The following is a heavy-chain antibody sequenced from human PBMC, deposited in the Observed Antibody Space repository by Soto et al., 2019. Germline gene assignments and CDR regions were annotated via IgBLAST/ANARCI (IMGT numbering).Heavy chain of an antibody. CDR1: GNAFGGNA. D-gene: IGHD5-12*01. CDR2: ITSKAYGGTS. J-gene: IGHJ3*02. Sequence: GGSLTLACTASGNAFGGNAMTWVRHAPGMGMEWVGFITSKAYGGTSHYAASVKGRFTISRDDSKSIAYLQMNSLRTEDTAVYYCSRLGRATRPEQAFDIWGRGTMVTVSS. CDR3: SRLGRATRPEQAFDI. V-gene: IGHV3-49*04.